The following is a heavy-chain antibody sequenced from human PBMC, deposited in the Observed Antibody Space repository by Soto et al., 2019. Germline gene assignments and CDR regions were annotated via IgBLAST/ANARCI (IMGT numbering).Heavy chain of an antibody. CDR2: INHGGST. V-gene: IGHV4-34*01. J-gene: IGHJ4*02. CDR1: GGSFSGYY. D-gene: IGHD3-3*01. CDR3: ARASIFGLVGYFDY. Sequence: VQLQQWGAGLLKPSETLSLTCAVDGGSFSGYYWSWIRQPPGKGLEWIGEINHGGSTNYSPSLKSRVTISVDTSKNPFSLEVTSVTAADTAVYLCARASIFGLVGYFDYWGQGTLVTVSS.